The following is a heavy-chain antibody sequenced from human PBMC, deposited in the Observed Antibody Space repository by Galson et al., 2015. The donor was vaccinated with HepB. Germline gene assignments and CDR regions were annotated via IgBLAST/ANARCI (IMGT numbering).Heavy chain of an antibody. CDR3: ARHPRVYYDSSGSQPEGAFDI. J-gene: IGHJ3*02. V-gene: IGHV5-51*01. CDR2: IYPGGSDT. Sequence: QSGAEVKKPGESLKISCKGSGYSFTSYWIGWVRQMPGKGLEWMGIIYPGGSDTRYSPSFQGQVTISADKSISTAYLQWSSLKASDTAMYYCARHPRVYYDSSGSQPEGAFDIWGQGTMVTVSS. D-gene: IGHD3-22*01. CDR1: GYSFTSYW.